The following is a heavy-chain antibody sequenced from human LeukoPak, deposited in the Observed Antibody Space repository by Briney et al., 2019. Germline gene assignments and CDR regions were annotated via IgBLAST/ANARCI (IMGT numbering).Heavy chain of an antibody. J-gene: IGHJ4*02. V-gene: IGHV1-2*02. CDR1: GYTFTGYY. CDR2: INPNSGGT. D-gene: IGHD6-6*01. Sequence: ASVKVSCKASGYTFTGYYMHWVRPAPGQGLEWMGWINPNSGGTNYAQKFQGRVTMTRDTSISTAYMELSRLRSDDTAVYYCASLRYTPEYSSSSGGYWGQGTLVTVSS. CDR3: ASLRYTPEYSSSSGGY.